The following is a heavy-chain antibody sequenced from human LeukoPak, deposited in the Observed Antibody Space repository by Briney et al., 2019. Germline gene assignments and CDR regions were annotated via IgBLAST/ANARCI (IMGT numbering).Heavy chain of an antibody. V-gene: IGHV4-34*01. Sequence: SETLSLTCAVYGGSFSGYYWSWIRQPPGKGLEWIGEINHSGSTNYNPSLKSRVTISVDTSKNQFSLKLSSVTAADTAVYYCARGLRITMIVVVAYFDYWGQGTLVTVSS. CDR3: ARGLRITMIVVVAYFDY. D-gene: IGHD3-22*01. CDR1: GGSFSGYY. CDR2: INHSGST. J-gene: IGHJ4*02.